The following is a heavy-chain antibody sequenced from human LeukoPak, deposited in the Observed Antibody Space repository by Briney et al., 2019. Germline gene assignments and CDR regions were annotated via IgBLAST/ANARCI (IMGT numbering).Heavy chain of an antibody. V-gene: IGHV3-23*01. CDR2: ISGSGGST. CDR3: AKDGKDFNNLWDWFDP. CDR1: GFTFGSYA. J-gene: IGHJ5*02. D-gene: IGHD1/OR15-1a*01. Sequence: GGSLRLSCAASGFTFGSYAMSWVRQAPGKGLEWVSAISGSGGSTYYADSVKGRFTISRDDSKNTVFLQMNSLRAEDTAMYFCAKDGKDFNNLWDWFDPWGQGTLVSVSS.